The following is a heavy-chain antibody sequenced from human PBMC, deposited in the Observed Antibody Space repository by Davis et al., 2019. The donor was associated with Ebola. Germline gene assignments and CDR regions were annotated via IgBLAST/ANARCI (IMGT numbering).Heavy chain of an antibody. CDR2: ISYDGSNK. D-gene: IGHD3-16*01. Sequence: GGSLRLSCAASGFTFSSYGMHWVRQAPGKGLEWVAVISYDGSNKYYAASVKGRFTISRDNSKNTLYLQMNSLRAEDTAVYYCAKTQRGYWGQGTLVTVSS. V-gene: IGHV3-30*18. J-gene: IGHJ4*02. CDR3: AKTQRGY. CDR1: GFTFSSYG.